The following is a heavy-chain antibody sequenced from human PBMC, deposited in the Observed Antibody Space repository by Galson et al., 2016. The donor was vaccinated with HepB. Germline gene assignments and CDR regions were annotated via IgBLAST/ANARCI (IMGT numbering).Heavy chain of an antibody. D-gene: IGHD5-24*01. CDR3: ARSVARDFDY. Sequence: SLRLSCAASGFTFSNYWMHWVRQAPGKGLVWVAHINNAGSNTNYADSVKGRFTISRDNAKNTLYLQMNSLTVEDTAVYYCARSVARDFDYWGQGILITVS. J-gene: IGHJ4*02. CDR2: INNAGSNT. CDR1: GFTFSNYW. V-gene: IGHV3-74*01.